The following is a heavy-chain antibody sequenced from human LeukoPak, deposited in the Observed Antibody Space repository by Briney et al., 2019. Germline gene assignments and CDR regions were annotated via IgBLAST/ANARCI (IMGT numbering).Heavy chain of an antibody. V-gene: IGHV3-23*01. J-gene: IGHJ4*02. CDR1: GFTFSSYA. CDR3: AKDQRH. CDR2: ISGGGYTT. Sequence: PGGSLRLSCAASGFTFSSYAMSWVRQAPEKGLEWVSAISGGGYTTYYADSVKGRFTISRDNSKNTLYLQMNSLTVDDTAVYYCAKDQRHWGQGILVTVSS.